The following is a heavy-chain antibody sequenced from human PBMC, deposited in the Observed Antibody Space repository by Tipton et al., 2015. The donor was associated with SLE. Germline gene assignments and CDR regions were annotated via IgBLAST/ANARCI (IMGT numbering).Heavy chain of an antibody. CDR3: ARVPAVYYYYMDV. CDR1: GDSISSSSYY. Sequence: TLSLTCTVSGDSISSSSYYWGWIRQPPGKGLEWIGSIFYRGTTYYNPSLESRLTISRDTSKNQFSLKLSSVTAADTAVYYCARVPAVYYYYMDVWGKGTTVTVSS. V-gene: IGHV4-39*07. CDR2: IFYRGTT. J-gene: IGHJ6*03. D-gene: IGHD2-2*01.